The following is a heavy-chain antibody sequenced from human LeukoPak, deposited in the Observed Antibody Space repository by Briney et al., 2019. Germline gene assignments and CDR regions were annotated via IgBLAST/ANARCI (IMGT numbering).Heavy chain of an antibody. D-gene: IGHD4-23*01. CDR1: GFTFSSYS. CDR3: ARDYGGATRGWFDP. J-gene: IGHJ5*02. Sequence: GGSLRLSCAASGFTFSSYSMNWVRQAPGKGLEWVSYISSSSSTIYYADSVKGRFTISRDNAKNSLYLQMNSLRAEDTAVYYCARDYGGATRGWFDPWGQGTLVTVSS. CDR2: ISSSSSTI. V-gene: IGHV3-48*04.